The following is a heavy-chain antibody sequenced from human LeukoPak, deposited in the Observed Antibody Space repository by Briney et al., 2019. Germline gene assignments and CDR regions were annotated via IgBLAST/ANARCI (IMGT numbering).Heavy chain of an antibody. D-gene: IGHD6-19*01. Sequence: GGSLRLSCAASGFTFSSYAMHWVRQAPGKGLEWVAVISYDGSNKYYADSVKGRFTISRDNSKNTLYLQMNSLRAEDTAVYYCAKDLRGGIAVAGTSDYWGQGTLVTVSS. CDR3: AKDLRGGIAVAGTSDY. CDR2: ISYDGSNK. J-gene: IGHJ4*02. V-gene: IGHV3-30*04. CDR1: GFTFSSYA.